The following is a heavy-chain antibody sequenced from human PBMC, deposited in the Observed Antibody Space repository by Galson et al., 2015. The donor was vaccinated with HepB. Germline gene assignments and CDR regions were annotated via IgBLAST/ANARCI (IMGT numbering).Heavy chain of an antibody. V-gene: IGHV1-24*01. Sequence: SVKVSCKVSGYTLTELSMHWVRQAPGKGLEWMGGFDPEDGETIYAQKFQGRVTMTEDTSTDTAYMELSSLRSEDTAVYYCATRGNTPYYYYYGMDVWGQGTTVTVSS. CDR1: GYTLTELS. CDR3: ATRGNTPYYYYYGMDV. J-gene: IGHJ6*02. D-gene: IGHD1/OR15-1a*01. CDR2: FDPEDGET.